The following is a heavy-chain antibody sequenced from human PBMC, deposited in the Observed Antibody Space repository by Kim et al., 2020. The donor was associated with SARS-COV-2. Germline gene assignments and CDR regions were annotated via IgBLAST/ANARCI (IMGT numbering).Heavy chain of an antibody. CDR3: AKVPPNVVVPAAIFYYYYYGMDV. D-gene: IGHD2-2*01. J-gene: IGHJ6*02. Sequence: GGSLRLSCAASGFTFSSYAMSWVRQAPGRGLEWVSAISGSGGSTYYADSVKGRFTISRDNSKNTLYLQMNSLRAEDTAVYYCAKVPPNVVVPAAIFYYYYYGMDVWGQGTTVTVSS. CDR2: ISGSGGST. V-gene: IGHV3-23*01. CDR1: GFTFSSYA.